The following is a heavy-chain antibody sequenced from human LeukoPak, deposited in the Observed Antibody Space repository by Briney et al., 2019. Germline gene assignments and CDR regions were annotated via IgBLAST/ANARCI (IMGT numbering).Heavy chain of an antibody. Sequence: SETLSLTCTVSGYSISSGYYWGWIRQPPGKGLEWIGSIYHSGSTYYNPSLKSRVTISVDTSKSQFSLKLSSVTAADTAVYYCARDLAYVVSSGYFFNWFDPWGQGTLVTVSS. D-gene: IGHD3-22*01. CDR1: GYSISSGYY. CDR2: IYHSGST. CDR3: ARDLAYVVSSGYFFNWFDP. J-gene: IGHJ5*02. V-gene: IGHV4-38-2*02.